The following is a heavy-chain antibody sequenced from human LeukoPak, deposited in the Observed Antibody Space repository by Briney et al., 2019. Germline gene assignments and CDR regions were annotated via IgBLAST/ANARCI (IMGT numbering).Heavy chain of an antibody. CDR2: ITGSGSST. Sequence: GGSLRLSCAASGFSFSSYGMSWVRQAPGKGLEWVSGITGSGSSTYYADSVKGRFIISRDNSKNTLYLQMNSLRGEDTAIYYCAKSFQGYCSGGSCYSWDYWGQGTLVTVSS. J-gene: IGHJ4*02. V-gene: IGHV3-23*01. CDR1: GFSFSSYG. CDR3: AKSFQGYCSGGSCYSWDY. D-gene: IGHD2-15*01.